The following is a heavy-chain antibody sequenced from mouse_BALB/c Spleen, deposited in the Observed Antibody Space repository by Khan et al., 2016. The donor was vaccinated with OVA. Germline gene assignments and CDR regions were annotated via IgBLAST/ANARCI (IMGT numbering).Heavy chain of an antibody. J-gene: IGHJ4*01. V-gene: IGHV1S50*01. CDR2: IYPGDIIS. Sequence: QVQLQQSGPELVKPGASVRISCTSSGYFFTSYYIHWVRQRPGQGLDWIGWIYPGDIISKYNEKFKGKATLTVDKSSSTAYMQLSSLTSEDSAVYFYARSDYYGVYALDYWSEGTSVTVAS. D-gene: IGHD1-2*01. CDR3: ARSDYYGVYALDY. CDR1: GYFFTSYY.